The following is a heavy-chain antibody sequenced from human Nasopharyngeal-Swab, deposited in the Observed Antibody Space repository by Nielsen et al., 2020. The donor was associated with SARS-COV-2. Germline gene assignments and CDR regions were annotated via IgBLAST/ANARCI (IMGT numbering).Heavy chain of an antibody. Sequence: GGSLRLSCAASGFTFSSYWMGWVRQAPGKGLEWVANIKQDGSEKYYVDSVKGRFTISRDNAKNSLYLQMNSLRAEDTAVYYCARDFRDSAAVAGTVGAFDIWGQGTMVTVSS. V-gene: IGHV3-7*01. CDR1: GFTFSSYW. J-gene: IGHJ3*02. CDR3: ARDFRDSAAVAGTVGAFDI. CDR2: IKQDGSEK. D-gene: IGHD6-19*01.